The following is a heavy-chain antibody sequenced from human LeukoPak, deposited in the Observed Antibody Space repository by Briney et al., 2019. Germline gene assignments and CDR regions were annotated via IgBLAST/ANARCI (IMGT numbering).Heavy chain of an antibody. CDR1: GGSISSYY. CDR2: IYTSGST. V-gene: IGHV4-4*07. J-gene: IGHJ6*02. Sequence: SETLSLTCTVSGGSISSYYWSWIRQPAGKGLEWIGRIYTSGSTNYNPSLKSRVTMSVDTSKNQFSLKLSSVTAADTAVYYCARDTMIVVVPAAIGGDYYYYGMDVWGQGTTVTVSS. D-gene: IGHD2-2*02. CDR3: ARDTMIVVVPAAIGGDYYYYGMDV.